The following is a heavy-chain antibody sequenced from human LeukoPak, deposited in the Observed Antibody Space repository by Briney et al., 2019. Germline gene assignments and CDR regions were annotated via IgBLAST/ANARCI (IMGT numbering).Heavy chain of an antibody. D-gene: IGHD6-19*01. J-gene: IGHJ4*02. CDR3: ARESGNGEQWLGY. CDR2: IYSGGST. Sequence: GGSLRLSCAASEFTVSSNYLSWVRPAPGNGLKWDSVIYSGGSTHYADSVKGRFTISRDNSKNTLYLQMNSLRAEDTAVYYCARESGNGEQWLGYWGQGTLVTVSS. V-gene: IGHV3-53*01. CDR1: EFTVSSNY.